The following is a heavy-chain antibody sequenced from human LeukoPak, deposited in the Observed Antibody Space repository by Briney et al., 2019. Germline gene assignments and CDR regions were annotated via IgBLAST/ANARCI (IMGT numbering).Heavy chain of an antibody. D-gene: IGHD2-2*01. Sequence: SVKVSCKASGGTFSSDAISWVRQAPGQGLEWMGRIIPILGIANYAQKFQGRVTITADKSTSTAYMELSSLRSEDTAVYYCARGPLCSSTSCYSLGGDYWGQGTLVTVSS. CDR3: ARGPLCSSTSCYSLGGDY. V-gene: IGHV1-69*04. J-gene: IGHJ4*02. CDR2: IIPILGIA. CDR1: GGTFSSDA.